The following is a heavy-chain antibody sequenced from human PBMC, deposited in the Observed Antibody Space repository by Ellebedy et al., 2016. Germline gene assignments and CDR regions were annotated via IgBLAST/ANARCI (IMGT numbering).Heavy chain of an antibody. CDR1: GGSISSYY. Sequence: SETLSLXCTVSGGSISSYYWSWIRQPPGKGLEWIGYIYYSGRTNYNPSLKSRVTISVDTSKNQFSLKLNSVTAADTAVYYCARAGGYGSGSSFSDYWGQGTLVTVSS. V-gene: IGHV4-59*12. D-gene: IGHD3-10*01. CDR2: IYYSGRT. J-gene: IGHJ4*02. CDR3: ARAGGYGSGSSFSDY.